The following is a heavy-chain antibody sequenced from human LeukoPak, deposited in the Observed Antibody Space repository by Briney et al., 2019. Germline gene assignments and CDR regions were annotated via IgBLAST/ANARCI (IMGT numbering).Heavy chain of an antibody. CDR2: INPNSGGT. CDR3: ARENGGITIFGVVIQSYFDY. J-gene: IGHJ4*02. V-gene: IGHV1-2*02. CDR1: GYTFTGYY. D-gene: IGHD3-3*01. Sequence: ASVKVSCKASGYTFTGYYMHWVRQAPGQGLEWMGWINPNSGGTNYAQKFQGRVTMTRDTSISTAYMELSSLRSEDMAVYYCARENGGITIFGVVIQSYFDYWGQGTLVTVSS.